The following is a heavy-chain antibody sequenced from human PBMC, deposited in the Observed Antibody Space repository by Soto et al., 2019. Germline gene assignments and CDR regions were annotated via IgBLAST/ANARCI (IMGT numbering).Heavy chain of an antibody. CDR2: ISYDGSNK. CDR1: GFTFSSYG. Sequence: QVQLVESGGGVVQPGRSLRLSCAASGFTFSSYGMHWVRQAPGKGLEWVAVISYDGSNKYYADSVKGRFTISRDNSKNTLYLQMNSLRAEDTAVYYCARFEVGWLYWGQGTVVTVSS. CDR3: ARFEVGWLY. J-gene: IGHJ4*02. V-gene: IGHV3-30*03. D-gene: IGHD5-12*01.